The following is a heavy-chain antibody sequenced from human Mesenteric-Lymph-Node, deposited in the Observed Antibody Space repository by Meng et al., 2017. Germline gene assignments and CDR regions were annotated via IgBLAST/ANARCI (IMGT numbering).Heavy chain of an antibody. J-gene: IGHJ5*02. CDR1: GGTFSSYT. V-gene: IGHV1-69*08. Sequence: QVQLVQSGAGVKKPGSSVKVYCKASGGTFSSYTISWVRQAPGQGLEWMGGIIPIFGTANYAQKFQGRVTITADKSTSTAYMELSSLRSEDTAVYYCAREGTMVTGNWFDPWGQGTLVTVSS. CDR2: IIPIFGTA. D-gene: IGHD3-10*01. CDR3: AREGTMVTGNWFDP.